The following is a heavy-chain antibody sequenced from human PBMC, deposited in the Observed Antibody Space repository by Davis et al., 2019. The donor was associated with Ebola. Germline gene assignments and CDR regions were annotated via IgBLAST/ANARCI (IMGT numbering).Heavy chain of an antibody. CDR3: ARGRPGIAAAGPPNY. CDR1: GYSFTSYW. D-gene: IGHD6-13*01. J-gene: IGHJ4*02. CDR2: IYPGDSDT. Sequence: GESLKISCKGSGYSFTSYWIGWVRQMPGKGLEWMGIIYPGDSDTRYSPSFQGQVTISADKSISTAYLQWSSLKASDTAMYYCARGRPGIAAAGPPNYWGQGTLVTVSS. V-gene: IGHV5-51*01.